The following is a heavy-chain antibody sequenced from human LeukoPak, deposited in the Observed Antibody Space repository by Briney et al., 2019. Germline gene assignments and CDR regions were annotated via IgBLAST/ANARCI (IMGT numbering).Heavy chain of an antibody. Sequence: PGGSLRLSCAASGFTFSDSYMTWVRQAPGKGVEWVAYISGSGHDINYSESAKGRFTISRDNAKNSLYLQMNSLRAEDTALYYCARDTSAPGPYYYYYYMDVWGKGTTVTVSS. CDR3: ARDTSAPGPYYYYYYMDV. CDR2: ISGSGHDI. D-gene: IGHD1-14*01. J-gene: IGHJ6*03. CDR1: GFTFSDSY. V-gene: IGHV3-11*05.